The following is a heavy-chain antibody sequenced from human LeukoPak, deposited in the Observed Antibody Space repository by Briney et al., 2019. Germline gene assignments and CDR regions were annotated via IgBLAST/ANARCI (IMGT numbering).Heavy chain of an antibody. V-gene: IGHV4-30-4*08. J-gene: IGHJ5*02. D-gene: IGHD2-2*01. Sequence: SETLSLTCTVSGGSISSGDYYWSWIRQPPGKGLEWIGYIYYSGSTYYNPSLKSRVTISVDTSKNQFSLKLSSVTAADTAVYYRARTEWRYCSSTSCPDWFDPWGQGTLVTVSS. CDR2: IYYSGST. CDR3: ARTEWRYCSSTSCPDWFDP. CDR1: GGSISSGDYY.